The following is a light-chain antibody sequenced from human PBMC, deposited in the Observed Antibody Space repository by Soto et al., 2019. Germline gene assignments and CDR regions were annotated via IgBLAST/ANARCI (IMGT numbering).Light chain of an antibody. V-gene: IGKV3-20*01. CDR2: GAS. CDR3: QQYGKLPWT. Sequence: EIVLAHSPCTLSLSPGETSTLSCRANESVPASYLVWYQHRTGHAPRLLVYGASSRAPGVPGRFSGSCYGTDFNLTVSSLEPEDFAVYYCQQYGKLPWTFGPGTKVDI. CDR1: ESVPASY. J-gene: IGKJ1*01.